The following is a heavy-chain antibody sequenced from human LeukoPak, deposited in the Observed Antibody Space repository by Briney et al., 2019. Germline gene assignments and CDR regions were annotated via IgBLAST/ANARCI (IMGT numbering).Heavy chain of an antibody. Sequence: SETLSLTCAVYGGSFSGYYWSWIRQPPGKGLEWIGEINHSGGTNYNPSLKSRVTISVDTSKNQFSLKLSSVTAADTAVYYCARGRYSGYYNWFDPWGQGTLVTVSS. CDR1: GGSFSGYY. CDR3: ARGRYSGYYNWFDP. CDR2: INHSGGT. V-gene: IGHV4-34*01. D-gene: IGHD5-12*01. J-gene: IGHJ5*02.